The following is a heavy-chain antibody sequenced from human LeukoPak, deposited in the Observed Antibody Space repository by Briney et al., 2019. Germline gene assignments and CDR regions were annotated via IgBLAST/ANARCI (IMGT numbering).Heavy chain of an antibody. J-gene: IGHJ3*02. V-gene: IGHV3-7*04. CDR2: IKHDASEK. CDR3: ARTTKYSFDI. D-gene: IGHD2/OR15-2a*01. CDR1: GFTFSDYW. Sequence: GGSLRLSCVASGFTFSDYWMSWVRQAPGKGLEWVAHIKHDASEKYYVDSVKGRFTISRDNAKNSLYLSMNRLRSEDTAVYYCARTTKYSFDIWGQGTMVTVSS.